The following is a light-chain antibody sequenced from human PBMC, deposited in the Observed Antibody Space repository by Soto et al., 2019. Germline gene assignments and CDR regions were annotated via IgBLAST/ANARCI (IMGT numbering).Light chain of an antibody. CDR1: TSDIGGYNF. CDR3: SSYTSSSTVV. Sequence: QSALTQPASVSGSPGQSITISCTGTTSDIGGYNFVSWYQQYPGKAPKLMIHDVSNRPSGVSDRFSGSKSGNTASLTVSGLQAEDEADYYCSSYTSSSTVVFGGGTKLTVL. V-gene: IGLV2-14*03. CDR2: DVS. J-gene: IGLJ2*01.